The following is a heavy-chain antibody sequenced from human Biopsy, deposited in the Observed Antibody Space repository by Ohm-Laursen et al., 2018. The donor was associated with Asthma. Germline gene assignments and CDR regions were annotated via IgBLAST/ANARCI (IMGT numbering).Heavy chain of an antibody. J-gene: IGHJ4*02. Sequence: SLRLSCAASGFTFSRYGMHWVRQAPGKGLEWVAVISYDGSDKYYADSVKGRFTISRDNSKNTLYLQMNSLRAEDTAVYYCARESSVAGSSDFDYWGQGTLVTVSS. V-gene: IGHV3-30*03. CDR2: ISYDGSDK. D-gene: IGHD6-19*01. CDR1: GFTFSRYG. CDR3: ARESSVAGSSDFDY.